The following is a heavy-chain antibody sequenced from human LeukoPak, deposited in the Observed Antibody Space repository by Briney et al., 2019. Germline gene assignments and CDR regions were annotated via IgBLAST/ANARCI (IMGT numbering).Heavy chain of an antibody. CDR1: GGTFSSYT. V-gene: IGHV1-69*04. CDR3: ARDMAWAYYYGSGSAY. J-gene: IGHJ4*02. D-gene: IGHD3-10*01. Sequence: SVKVSCKASGGTFSSYTISWVRQAPGQGLEWMGRIIPILGIGNYAQKFQGRVTITADKSTSTAYMELSSLRSEDTAVYYCARDMAWAYYYGSGSAYWGQGTLVTVSS. CDR2: IIPILGIG.